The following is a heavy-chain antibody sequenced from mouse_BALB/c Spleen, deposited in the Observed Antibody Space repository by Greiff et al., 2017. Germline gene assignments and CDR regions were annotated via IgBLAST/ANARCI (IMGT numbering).Heavy chain of an antibody. Sequence: VQLQQPGAELVKPGASVKLSCKASGYTFTSYWMHWVKQRPGQGLEWIGEIDPSDSYTNYNQKFKGKATLTVDKSSSTAYMQLSSLTSEDSAVYYCARGGTTVVATDYWGQGTTLTVSS. CDR1: GYTFTSYW. CDR3: ARGGTTVVATDY. J-gene: IGHJ2*01. V-gene: IGHV1-69*02. CDR2: IDPSDSYT. D-gene: IGHD1-1*01.